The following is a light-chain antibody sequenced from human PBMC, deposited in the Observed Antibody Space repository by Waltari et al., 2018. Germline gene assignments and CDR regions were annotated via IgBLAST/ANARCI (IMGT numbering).Light chain of an antibody. Sequence: QSVLTQPPSVSGAPGQRVTISCTGSSSNIGAGYDVHWYQQLPGTAPKLLIYGNSNGPSGVPDRLSGSKSGTSASLAITGLQAEDEADFYCQSYDSSLSGSVFGGGTKLTVL. V-gene: IGLV1-40*01. CDR2: GNS. CDR1: SSNIGAGYD. CDR3: QSYDSSLSGSV. J-gene: IGLJ3*02.